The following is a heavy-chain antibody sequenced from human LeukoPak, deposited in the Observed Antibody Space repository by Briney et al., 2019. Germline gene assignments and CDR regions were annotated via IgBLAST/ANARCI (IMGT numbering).Heavy chain of an antibody. D-gene: IGHD3-22*01. V-gene: IGHV3-11*04. CDR3: AWSLIVASEDY. Sequence: PGGSLRLSCAASGFRFDSFYMGWIRQVPGKGLDYIALISASGAVPYYAESVEGRFTISRDNAKNSVSLQMNSLSADDTAIYYCAWSLIVASEDYWGQGTQVIVSS. J-gene: IGHJ4*02. CDR1: GFRFDSFY. CDR2: ISASGAVP.